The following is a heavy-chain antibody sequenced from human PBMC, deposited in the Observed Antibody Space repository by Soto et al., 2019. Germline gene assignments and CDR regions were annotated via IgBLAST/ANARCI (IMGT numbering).Heavy chain of an antibody. J-gene: IGHJ4*02. V-gene: IGHV4-59*01. CDR2: VYYTGST. Sequence: SETLSLTCSVSGGSISSYYWSWIRQPPGKGLEWIGYVYYTGSTDYNPSLQSRVTISVDTPKNQFSLKLSSVTAADTAVYYCARGGYYDSSGYLFNLDYWGQGTLVTVSS. CDR3: ARGGYYDSSGYLFNLDY. CDR1: GGSISSYY. D-gene: IGHD3-22*01.